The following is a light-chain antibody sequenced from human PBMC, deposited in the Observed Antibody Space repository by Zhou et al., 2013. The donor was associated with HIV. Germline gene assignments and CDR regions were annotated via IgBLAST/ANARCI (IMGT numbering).Light chain of an antibody. CDR1: QAINSY. CDR3: QQRSNWPPMYT. CDR2: ATS. J-gene: IGKJ2*01. V-gene: IGKV1-9*01. Sequence: DIQLTQSPSFLSASVGDRVTITCRASQAINSYLAWYQEKPGKAPKLLTYATSSLQSGVPSRFSGSGSGTDFTLTISSLEPEDFAVYYCQQRSNWPPMYTFGQGTKLEMK.